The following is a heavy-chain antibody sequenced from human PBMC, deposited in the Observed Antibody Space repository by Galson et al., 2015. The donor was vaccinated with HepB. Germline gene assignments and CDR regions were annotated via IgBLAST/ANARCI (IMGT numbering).Heavy chain of an antibody. CDR2: IRGYNGRA. CDR1: GYCFNNSA. V-gene: IGHV1-18*01. J-gene: IGHJ3*02. Sequence: SVKVSCKASGYCFNNSAITWVRQAPGHGLQWMGWIRGYNGRAMYAKEFQDRVTLNIDTSTTTASMEVNRLTSDDPAMYYCARDLAAETTDAFDIWGQGTMFTVSS. D-gene: IGHD6-13*01. CDR3: ARDLAAETTDAFDI.